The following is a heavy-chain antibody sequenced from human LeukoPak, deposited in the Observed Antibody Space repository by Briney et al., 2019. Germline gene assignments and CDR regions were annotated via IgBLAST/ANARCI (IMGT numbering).Heavy chain of an antibody. J-gene: IGHJ4*02. CDR1: GFTFSSYS. D-gene: IGHD2-15*01. CDR2: ISSSSSYI. CDR3: ARFDTVAATGFPDY. V-gene: IGHV3-21*01. Sequence: TTGGSLRPSCAASGFTFSSYSMNWVRQAPGKGLEWVSSISSSSSYIYYADSVKGRFTISRDNAKNSLYLQMNSLRAEDTAVYYCARFDTVAATGFPDYWGQGTLVTVSS.